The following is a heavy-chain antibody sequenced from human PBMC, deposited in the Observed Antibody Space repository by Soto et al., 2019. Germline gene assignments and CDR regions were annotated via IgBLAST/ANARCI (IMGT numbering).Heavy chain of an antibody. CDR1: GFTFSSYV. D-gene: IGHD6-19*01. J-gene: IGHJ4*02. V-gene: IGHV3-23*01. CDR2: ISGSGGST. Sequence: EVQLLESGGGLVQPGGSLRLSCAASGFTFSSYVMSWVRQAPGKGLEWVSAISGSGGSTYYADSVKGRFTISRANSNNTLYLQMNRLRAEDTPVYYCAQGSSGWYERFDYWGQGALVTVSS. CDR3: AQGSSGWYERFDY.